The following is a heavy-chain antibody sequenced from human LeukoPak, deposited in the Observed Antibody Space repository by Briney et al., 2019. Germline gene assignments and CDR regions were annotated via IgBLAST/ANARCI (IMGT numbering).Heavy chain of an antibody. D-gene: IGHD3-22*01. J-gene: IGHJ3*02. CDR2: ISAYNGHT. CDR3: ARNPDPLYYYDSSEDAFDI. Sequence: ASVKVSCKASGYTFTTYGVSWVRQAPGQGREWMGWISAYNGHTSYAQKLQGRVTMTTDISTSTAYMELRSLRSDDTAAYYCARNPDPLYYYDSSEDAFDIWGQGTMVTVSS. CDR1: GYTFTTYG. V-gene: IGHV1-18*01.